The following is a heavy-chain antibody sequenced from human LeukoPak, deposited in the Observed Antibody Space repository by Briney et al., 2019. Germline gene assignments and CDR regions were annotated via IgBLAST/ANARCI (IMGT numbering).Heavy chain of an antibody. J-gene: IGHJ4*02. CDR2: IWYDGSNK. V-gene: IGHV3-33*06. CDR3: AKVRYYYDSSGSSYYFDY. CDR1: GFTFSSYG. Sequence: PGRSLRLSCAASGFTFSSYGMHRVRQAPGKGLEWVAVIWYDGSNKYYADSVKGRFTISRDNSKNTLYLQMNSLRAEDTAVYYCAKVRYYYDSSGSSYYFDYWGQGTLVTVSS. D-gene: IGHD3-22*01.